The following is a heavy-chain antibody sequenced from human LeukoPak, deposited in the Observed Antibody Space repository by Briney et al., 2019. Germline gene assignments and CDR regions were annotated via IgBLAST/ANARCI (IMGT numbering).Heavy chain of an antibody. D-gene: IGHD1-26*01. J-gene: IGHJ4*02. V-gene: IGHV3-49*03. Sequence: GGSLRLSCTASGFTFGDYAMSWFRQAPGKGLEWVGFIRSKAYGGTTEYAASVKGRFTISRDDSKSIAYLQMNSLKTEDTAVYYCTTDVPTALPQIDFWGQGILVTVSS. CDR3: TTDVPTALPQIDF. CDR1: GFTFGDYA. CDR2: IRSKAYGGTT.